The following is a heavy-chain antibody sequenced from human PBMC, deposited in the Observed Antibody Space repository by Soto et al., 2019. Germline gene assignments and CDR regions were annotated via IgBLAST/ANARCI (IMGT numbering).Heavy chain of an antibody. J-gene: IGHJ4*02. D-gene: IGHD3-22*01. V-gene: IGHV3-30*18. CDR1: GFSFDSYG. CDR3: AKDTYFRDSSGYYIFDH. CDR2: ISYDGNKK. Sequence: GGSLRLSCAASGFSFDSYGVHWVRQAPGKGLEWVAVISYDGNKKYYSDSVTGRFTISRDNSKNTAYLQMNSLRPEDTAVYLCAKDTYFRDSSGYYIFDHWGQGTLVTVSS.